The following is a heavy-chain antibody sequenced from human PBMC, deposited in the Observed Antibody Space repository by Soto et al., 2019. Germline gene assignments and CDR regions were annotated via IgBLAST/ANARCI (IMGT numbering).Heavy chain of an antibody. J-gene: IGHJ5*02. CDR3: AREKRISYFGVVNRFDP. D-gene: IGHD3-3*01. V-gene: IGHV1-18*01. CDR1: GYTFTSYG. CDR2: ISAYNGNT. Sequence: ASVKVSCKASGYTFTSYGISWVRQAPGQGLEWMGWISAYNGNTNYAQKLQGRVTMTTDTSTSTAYMELRSLRSDDTAVYYCAREKRISYFGVVNRFDPCGQGARVTAPS.